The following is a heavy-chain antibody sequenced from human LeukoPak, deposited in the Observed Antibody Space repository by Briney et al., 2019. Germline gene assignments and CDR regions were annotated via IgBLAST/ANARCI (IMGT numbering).Heavy chain of an antibody. CDR1: GGTLSSYA. D-gene: IGHD5-18*01. CDR2: IIPIFGTT. CDR3: ARGGYSYGLEAPQWFDP. V-gene: IGHV1-69*05. J-gene: IGHJ5*02. Sequence: GASVTVFCKASGGTLSSYAISWVRQAPGQGLEWMGGIIPIFGTTNYAQKFQGRVTITTDESTSTDYMELSSLRSEDTAVYYCARGGYSYGLEAPQWFDPWGQGTLVTVSS.